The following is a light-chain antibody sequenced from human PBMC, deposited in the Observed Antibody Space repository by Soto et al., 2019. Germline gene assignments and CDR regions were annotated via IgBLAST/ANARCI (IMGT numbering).Light chain of an antibody. J-gene: IGLJ1*01. CDR1: SSNIGSNT. V-gene: IGLV1-44*01. CDR2: SNN. Sequence: QSVLTQPPSASGTPGQRVTISCSGSSSNIGSNTVNWYQQLPGTAPKLLIYSNNQRPSGVPDRFSGSKSGTPASLAISGLQSEDEADYYCAVWDDSLNGSYVFGTGTKVTVL. CDR3: AVWDDSLNGSYV.